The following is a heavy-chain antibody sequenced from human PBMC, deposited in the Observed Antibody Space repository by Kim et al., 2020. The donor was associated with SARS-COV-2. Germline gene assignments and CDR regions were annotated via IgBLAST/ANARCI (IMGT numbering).Heavy chain of an antibody. Sequence: GRSLRLSCAASGFTFSSYVMHWVRQAPGKGLEWVAVISYDGSNKYYADSVKGRFTISRDNSKNTLYLQMNSLRGEDTAVYYCTMSNTFGGVIAVDYWGQGTLVTVSS. V-gene: IGHV3-30-3*01. D-gene: IGHD3-16*02. J-gene: IGHJ4*02. CDR3: TMSNTFGGVIAVDY. CDR2: ISYDGSNK. CDR1: GFTFSSYV.